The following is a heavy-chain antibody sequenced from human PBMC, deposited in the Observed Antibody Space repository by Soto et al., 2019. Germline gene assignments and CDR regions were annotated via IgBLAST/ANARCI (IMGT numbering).Heavy chain of an antibody. CDR2: VNGNSGST. D-gene: IGHD2-15*01. CDR1: GYTFTSYV. CDR3: ARGPQDVPCSWFDP. V-gene: IGHV1-8*01. J-gene: IGHJ5*02. Sequence: GASVKVSCKASGYTFTSYVINWVRQASGQGPEWMGWVNGNSGSTGYAQKFQGRVTMTRNTSTSTAYMELGSLRLEDTAVYYCARGPQDVPCSWFDPWGQGTPVTVSS.